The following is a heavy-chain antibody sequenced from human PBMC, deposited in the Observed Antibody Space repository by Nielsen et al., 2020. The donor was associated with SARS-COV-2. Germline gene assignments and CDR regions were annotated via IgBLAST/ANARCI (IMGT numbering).Heavy chain of an antibody. CDR3: ARSYYGLEVFDY. V-gene: IGHV3-13*04. CDR1: GFTFSSYD. Sequence: GGSLRLSCAASGFTFSSYDMHWVRQATGKGLEWVSAIGTAGDTYYTGSVKGRFTISRENAKNSLYLQMNSLRAGDTAVYYCARSYYGLEVFDYWGQGTLVTVSS. CDR2: IGTAGDT. J-gene: IGHJ4*02. D-gene: IGHD3-3*01.